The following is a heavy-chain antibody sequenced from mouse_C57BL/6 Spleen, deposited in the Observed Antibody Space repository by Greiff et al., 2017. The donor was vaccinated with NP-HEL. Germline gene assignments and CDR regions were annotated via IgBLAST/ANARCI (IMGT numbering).Heavy chain of an antibody. CDR2: IRLKSDNYAT. Sequence: VQLKESGGGLVQPGGSMKLSCVASGFTFSNYWMNWVRQSPEKGLEWVAQIRLKSDNYATHYAESVKGRFTISRDDSKSSVYLQMNNLRAEDTGIYYCTGSLYAMDYWGQGTSVTVSS. V-gene: IGHV6-3*01. CDR3: TGSLYAMDY. D-gene: IGHD6-2*01. J-gene: IGHJ4*01. CDR1: GFTFSNYW.